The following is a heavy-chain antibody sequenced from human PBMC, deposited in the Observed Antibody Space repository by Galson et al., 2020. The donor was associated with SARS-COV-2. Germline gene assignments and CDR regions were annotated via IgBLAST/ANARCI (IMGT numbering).Heavy chain of an antibody. J-gene: IGHJ4*02. V-gene: IGHV3-66*01. Sequence: TGGSLRLSCAGSGFNISGNYMSWVRQAPGKGLEWVSVIYSGGSTYYADSVKGRFTISRDNSKNMLYLQMNSLRAEDTAVYYCASEGGTTRFYFDYWGQGTLVTVSS. CDR3: ASEGGTTRFYFDY. CDR1: GFNISGNY. CDR2: IYSGGST. D-gene: IGHD2-2*01.